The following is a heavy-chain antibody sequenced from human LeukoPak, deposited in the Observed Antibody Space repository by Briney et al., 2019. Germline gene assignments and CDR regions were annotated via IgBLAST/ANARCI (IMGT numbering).Heavy chain of an antibody. CDR2: INPSGGSI. Sequence: ASVKVSCKASGYTFTRYYMHWVRQAPGQGLEWMGIINPSGGSINYAQKFLGRVTMTRDTSTSTVYMELSSLRSEDTAVYYCARDGWFYYDSSDYSGFDYWGQGTLVTVSS. CDR1: GYTFTRYY. J-gene: IGHJ4*02. CDR3: ARDGWFYYDSSDYSGFDY. D-gene: IGHD3-22*01. V-gene: IGHV1-46*01.